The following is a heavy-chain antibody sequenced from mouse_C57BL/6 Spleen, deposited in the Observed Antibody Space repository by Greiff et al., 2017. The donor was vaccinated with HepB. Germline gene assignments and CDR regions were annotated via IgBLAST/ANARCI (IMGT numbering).Heavy chain of an antibody. V-gene: IGHV3-6*01. D-gene: IGHD4-1*01. J-gene: IGHJ2*01. CDR1: GYSITSGYY. CDR2: ISYDGSN. Sequence: VQLQQSGPGLVKPSQSLSLTCSVTGYSITSGYYWNWIRQFPGNKLEWMGYISYDGSNNYNPSLKNRISITRDTSKNQFFLKLNSVTTEDTATYYCARGTGTGYFDYWGQGTTLTVSS. CDR3: ARGTGTGYFDY.